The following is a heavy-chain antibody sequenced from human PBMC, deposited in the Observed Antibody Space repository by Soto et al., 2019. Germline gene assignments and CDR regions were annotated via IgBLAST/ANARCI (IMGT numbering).Heavy chain of an antibody. V-gene: IGHV3-49*03. J-gene: IGHJ6*03. Sequence: PGGSLRLSCIASGFTFGDYAMSWFRQAPGKGLEWVGFIRSKAYGGTTEYAASVKGRFTISRDDSKSIAYLQMNSLKTEDTAVYYCTRDRYCSCGSCYSYYIDVWGKGTTVTVSS. CDR3: TRDRYCSCGSCYSYYIDV. CDR2: IRSKAYGGTT. CDR1: GFTFGDYA. D-gene: IGHD2-15*01.